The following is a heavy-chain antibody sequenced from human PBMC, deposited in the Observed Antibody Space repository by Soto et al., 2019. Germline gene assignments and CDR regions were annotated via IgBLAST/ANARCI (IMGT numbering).Heavy chain of an antibody. V-gene: IGHV4-39*02. CDR1: SGSISTSGYY. D-gene: IGHD6-19*01. J-gene: IGHJ4*02. CDR2: ISYSGST. CDR3: ARRGSRLSVAVAAFDY. Sequence: SETLSLTCSVSSGSISTSGYYWGWIRQPPGTGLEWIGGISYSGSTYYNPSLKSRLTISVDTSKNHFSLKLTSVTAADTAVYFCARRGSRLSVAVAAFDYWSQGILVTVSS.